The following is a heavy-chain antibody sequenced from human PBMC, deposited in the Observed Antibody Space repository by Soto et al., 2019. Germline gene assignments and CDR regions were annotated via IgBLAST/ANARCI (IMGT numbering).Heavy chain of an antibody. V-gene: IGHV3-74*01. CDR2: INSDGSST. CDR1: GFTFSSYG. J-gene: IGHJ4*02. Sequence: EVQLVESGGGLVQPGGSLRLSCAASGFTFSSYGMHWVRQAPGKGLVWVSRINSDGSSTSYADSVKGRFTISRDNAKNTLYLQMNSLRAEDTAVYYCARGHCSGGSCYDYFDYWGQGTLVTVSS. D-gene: IGHD2-15*01. CDR3: ARGHCSGGSCYDYFDY.